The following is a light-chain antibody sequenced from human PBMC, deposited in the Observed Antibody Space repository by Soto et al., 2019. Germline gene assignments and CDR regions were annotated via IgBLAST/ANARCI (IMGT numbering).Light chain of an antibody. CDR2: DAS. CDR3: QQRTSWPT. J-gene: IGKJ4*01. V-gene: IGKV3-11*01. Sequence: DIFLTQSPDTLSLSPGERATLTCRASQSVTSYIAWYQQRPGKAPRLLIYDASSWASGVPARFSGSGSGTDFTLTISSLEPEDFAVYYCQQRTSWPTFGGGTKVDIK. CDR1: QSVTSY.